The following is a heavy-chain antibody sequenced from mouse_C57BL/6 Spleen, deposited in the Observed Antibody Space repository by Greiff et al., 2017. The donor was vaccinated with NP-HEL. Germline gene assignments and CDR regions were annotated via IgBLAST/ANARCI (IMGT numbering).Heavy chain of an antibody. D-gene: IGHD2-5*01. CDR3: TTGAYYSNSSWFAY. J-gene: IGHJ3*01. CDR1: GFNIKDDY. CDR2: IDPENGDT. V-gene: IGHV14-4*01. Sequence: VQLQQSGAELVRPGASVKLSCTASGFNIKDDYMHWVKQRPEQGLEWIGWIDPENGDTEYASKFQGKATITADTSSNTAYLQLSSLTSEDTAVYYCTTGAYYSNSSWFAYWGQGTLVTVSA.